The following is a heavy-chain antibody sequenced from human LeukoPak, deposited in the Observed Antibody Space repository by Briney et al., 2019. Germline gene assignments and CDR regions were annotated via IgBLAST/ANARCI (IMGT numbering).Heavy chain of an antibody. Sequence: GGSLRLSCAASGFTFSDYNMRWIRQAPGKGLEWVSSISRSGSTKYYADSVKGRFTISRDNAKNSLFLQMNSLRAEDTAVYYCARGLVAYYMDVWGKGTTVTVSS. D-gene: IGHD6-19*01. CDR1: GFTFSDYN. J-gene: IGHJ6*03. V-gene: IGHV3-11*04. CDR3: ARGLVAYYMDV. CDR2: ISRSGSTK.